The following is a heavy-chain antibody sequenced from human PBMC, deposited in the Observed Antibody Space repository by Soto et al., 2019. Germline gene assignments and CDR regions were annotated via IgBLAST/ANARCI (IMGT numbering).Heavy chain of an antibody. V-gene: IGHV5-10-1*01. J-gene: IGHJ6*02. CDR2: IDPSDSYT. D-gene: IGHD1-20*01. CDR3: ARSDGISYGMDV. Sequence: PGESLKISCKGSGYSFTSYWISWVRQMPGKGLEWMGRIDPSDSYTNYSPSFQGRVTISADKSISTAYLQWSSLKASDTAMYYCARSDGISYGMDVWGQGTTVTVSS. CDR1: GYSFTSYW.